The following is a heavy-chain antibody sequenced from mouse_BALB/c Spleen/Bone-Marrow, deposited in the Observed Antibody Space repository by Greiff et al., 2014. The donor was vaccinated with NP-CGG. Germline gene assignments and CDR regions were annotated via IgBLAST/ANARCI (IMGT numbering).Heavy chain of an antibody. CDR3: ARRGGWLGYFDV. Sequence: VQLQQSGAELMKPGASVKISCKATGYTFSSYWIEWVKQRPGRGLEWIGEILPGSGSTNYNEKFKGKATFTADTSSNTAYMQLSSLTSEDSAVYYCARRGGWLGYFDVWGAGTTVTVSS. J-gene: IGHJ1*01. D-gene: IGHD2-3*01. V-gene: IGHV1-9*01. CDR2: ILPGSGST. CDR1: GYTFSSYW.